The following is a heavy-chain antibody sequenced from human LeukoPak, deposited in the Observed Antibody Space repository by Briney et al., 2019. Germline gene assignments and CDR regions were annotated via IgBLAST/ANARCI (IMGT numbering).Heavy chain of an antibody. J-gene: IGHJ6*03. CDR2: ISYDGSNK. D-gene: IGHD4-23*01. V-gene: IGHV3-30*04. CDR3: ARDETDYGGNYYYYYMDV. Sequence: PGGSLGLSCAASGFTFSSYAMHWVRQAPGKGLEWVAVISYDGSNKYYADSVKGRFTISRDNAKNSLYLQMNSLRAEDTAVYYCARDETDYGGNYYYYYMDVWGKGTTVTVSS. CDR1: GFTFSSYA.